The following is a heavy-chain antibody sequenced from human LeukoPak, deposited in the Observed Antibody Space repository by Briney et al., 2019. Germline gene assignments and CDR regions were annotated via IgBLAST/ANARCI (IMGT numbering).Heavy chain of an antibody. Sequence: HPGGSLRLSCAASGFTFSSYSMSWVRQAPGKWLEWVSAISDNGGGTYYVDSVKGWFTISTDTSKNTLYMQMNSLRAEGTAVYYCAKVPLGGYSYDCTSFDCWGQGTLVTVSS. CDR3: AKVPLGGYSYDCTSFDC. CDR1: GFTFSSYS. V-gene: IGHV3-23*01. J-gene: IGHJ4*02. CDR2: ISDNGGGT. D-gene: IGHD5-18*01.